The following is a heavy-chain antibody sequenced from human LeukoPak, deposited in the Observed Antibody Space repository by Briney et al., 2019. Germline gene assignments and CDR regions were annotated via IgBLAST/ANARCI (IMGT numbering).Heavy chain of an antibody. D-gene: IGHD3-22*01. CDR1: GFTFSSYT. CDR3: AAEAAYYYDSRDAFDV. V-gene: IGHV3-23*01. Sequence: GGSLRLSCAASGFTFSSYTMTWVRQAPGKGLEGVSAISGSGGSTYYADSVKGRFTISRDNSKNTLYLQMNSLRAEDTAVYYCAAEAAYYYDSRDAFDVWGQGTMVTVSS. J-gene: IGHJ3*01. CDR2: ISGSGGST.